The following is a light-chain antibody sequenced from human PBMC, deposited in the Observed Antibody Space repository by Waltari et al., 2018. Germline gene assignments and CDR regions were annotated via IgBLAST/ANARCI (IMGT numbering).Light chain of an antibody. J-gene: IGKJ1*01. CDR2: AAS. Sequence: DIQMTQSPYALSASVGDRVTITCRASQGISNYLDWFQQEPGKAPKSLIYAASTLQSGVPSMFLVTGSMSDFTLTISSLQPEDFATYYCQQSNSYPQTFGQGPKLEIK. CDR1: QGISNY. CDR3: QQSNSYPQT. V-gene: IGKV1-16*01.